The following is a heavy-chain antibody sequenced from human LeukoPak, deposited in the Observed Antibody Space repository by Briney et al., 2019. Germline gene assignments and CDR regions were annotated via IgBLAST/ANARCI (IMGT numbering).Heavy chain of an antibody. D-gene: IGHD5-12*01. V-gene: IGHV3-30*18. J-gene: IGHJ4*02. CDR1: GXTFSSYG. Sequence: GGSLRLSCAASGXTFSSYGVHWVRQAPGTGLEWAAVISYDGSNKYYADSVKGRFTISRDNSKNTVYLQMNSLRAEDTAVYYCAKELVGSGYADWGQGTLVTVSS. CDR3: AKELVGSGYAD. CDR2: ISYDGSNK.